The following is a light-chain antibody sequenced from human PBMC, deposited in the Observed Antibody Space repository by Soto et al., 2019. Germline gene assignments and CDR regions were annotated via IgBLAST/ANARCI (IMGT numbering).Light chain of an antibody. CDR3: LLYYGGGHPRV. J-gene: IGLJ3*02. CDR2: STN. CDR1: TGAVTSDNY. Sequence: QAVVTQEPSLTVSTGGTVTLTCASSTGAVTSDNYPNWFQQRPGQAPGALIYSTNTSHSWTPARFSGSLFGGKAALTLSGVQPGDEAEYFCLLYYGGGHPRVFGGGTKVTVL. V-gene: IGLV7-43*01.